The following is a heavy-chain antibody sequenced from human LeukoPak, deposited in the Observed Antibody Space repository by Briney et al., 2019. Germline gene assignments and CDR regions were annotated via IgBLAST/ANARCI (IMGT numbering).Heavy chain of an antibody. D-gene: IGHD4-23*01. Sequence: GGSLRLSCAASGFTFDDYAMHWVRQAPGKGLEWVSVIYSGGSTYYADSVKGRFTISRDNSKNTLYLQMNSLRAEDTAVYYCARDFTLATVVTPTLWYFDLWGRGTLVTVSS. J-gene: IGHJ2*01. CDR2: IYSGGST. V-gene: IGHV3-66*01. CDR1: GFTFDDYA. CDR3: ARDFTLATVVTPTLWYFDL.